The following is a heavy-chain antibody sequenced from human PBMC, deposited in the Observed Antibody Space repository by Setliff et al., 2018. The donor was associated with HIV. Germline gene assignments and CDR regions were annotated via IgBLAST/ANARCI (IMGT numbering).Heavy chain of an antibody. CDR1: GYTLTEGS. CDR3: TRGASPIPCVSWYRLDSSYYLHV. D-gene: IGHD6-13*01. V-gene: IGHV1-24*01. Sequence: ASVKVSCKISGYTLTEGSMNWVRQAPGKGLEWMGYFDPQDGKTSYAQKFQGRVTMTTDTSTNTAHLELRSLKSDDTAVYYCTRGASPIPCVSWYRLDSSYYLHVWGQGTTVTVSS. CDR2: FDPQDGKT. J-gene: IGHJ6*03.